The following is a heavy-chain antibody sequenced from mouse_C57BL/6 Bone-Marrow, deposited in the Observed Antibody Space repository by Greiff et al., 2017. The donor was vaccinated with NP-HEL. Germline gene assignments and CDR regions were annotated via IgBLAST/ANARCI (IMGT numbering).Heavy chain of an antibody. CDR2: IHPSDSDT. D-gene: IGHD2-4*01. CDR1: GYTFTSYW. CDR3: AIGLSTMITTRYFDY. V-gene: IGHV1-74*01. J-gene: IGHJ2*01. Sequence: QVQLQQPGAELVKPGASVKVSCKASGYTFTSYWMHWVKQRPGQGLEWIGRIHPSDSDTNYNQQFKGKATLTVDKSSSTAYMQLSSLTSEDSAVYYCAIGLSTMITTRYFDYWGQGTTLTVSS.